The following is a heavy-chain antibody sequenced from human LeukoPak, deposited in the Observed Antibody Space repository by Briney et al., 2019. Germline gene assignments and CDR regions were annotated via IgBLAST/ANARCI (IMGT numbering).Heavy chain of an antibody. CDR1: GYTLTELP. J-gene: IGHJ4*02. V-gene: IGHV1-24*01. D-gene: IGHD1-26*01. CDR3: ATGTSGSYYVGIVRPIDY. Sequence: ASVKVSCKVSGYTLTELPIHWVRQAPGKGLEWMGGFDPDDGETVYVQMFQGRVTMTEDTSSDTASMELSSLRSEDTAVYYCATGTSGSYYVGIVRPIDYWGQGTLVTVSS. CDR2: FDPDDGET.